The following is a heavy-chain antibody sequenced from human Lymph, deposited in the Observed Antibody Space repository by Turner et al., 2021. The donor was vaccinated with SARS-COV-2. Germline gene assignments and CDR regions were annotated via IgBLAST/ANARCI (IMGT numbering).Heavy chain of an antibody. CDR1: GGTFSSHA. CDR3: AGAGGGRYFYFDY. V-gene: IGHV1-69*10. D-gene: IGHD1-26*01. J-gene: IGHJ4*02. Sequence: QVQLVQSGAEVKKPGSSVKVSCKASGGTFSSHAISWVRQAPGQGLGWRGGTIPILGKANNAQKFQGRVTITAEKPTGTAYRELSNLGSEERAVYYCAGAGGGRYFYFDYWGQGTLVTVSS. CDR2: TIPILGKA.